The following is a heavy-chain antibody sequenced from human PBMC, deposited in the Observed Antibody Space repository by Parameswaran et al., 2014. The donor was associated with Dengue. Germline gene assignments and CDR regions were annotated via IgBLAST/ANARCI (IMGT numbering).Heavy chain of an antibody. V-gene: IGHV4-34*01. J-gene: IGHJ6*02. CDR2: INHSGST. Sequence: RWIRQPPGKGLEWIGEINHSGSTNYNPSLKSRVTISVDTSKNQFSLKLRSDDTAVYYCATTTVTTLDYYYYGMDVWGQGTTVTVSS. D-gene: IGHD4-17*01. CDR3: ATTTVTTLDYYYYGMDV.